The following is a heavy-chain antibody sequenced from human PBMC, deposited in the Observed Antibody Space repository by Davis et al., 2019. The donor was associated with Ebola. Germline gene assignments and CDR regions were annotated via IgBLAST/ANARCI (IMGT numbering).Heavy chain of an antibody. D-gene: IGHD7-27*01. CDR3: ARINLGWFDP. J-gene: IGHJ5*02. V-gene: IGHV1-69*13. CDR2: IIPIFGTA. Sequence: SVKVSCKASGYTFTSYYMHWVRQAPGQGLEWMGGIIPIFGTANYAQKFQGRVTITADESTSTAYMELSSLRSEDTAVYYCARINLGWFDPWGQGTLVTVSS. CDR1: GYTFTSYY.